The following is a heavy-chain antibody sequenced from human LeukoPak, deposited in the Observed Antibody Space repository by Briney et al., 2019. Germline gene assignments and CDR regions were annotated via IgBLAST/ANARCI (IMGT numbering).Heavy chain of an antibody. V-gene: IGHV3-7*01. Sequence: GGSLRLSCAASGFIFTDYWMYWVRQAPGRGLEWVANIKQDGSEKYYVDSVKGRFTISRDNAKNSLYLQMNSLRAEDTAVYYCVRGGESTWSWGQGTLVTVSS. CDR2: IKQDGSEK. D-gene: IGHD2-15*01. CDR3: VRGGESTWS. CDR1: GFIFTDYW. J-gene: IGHJ5*02.